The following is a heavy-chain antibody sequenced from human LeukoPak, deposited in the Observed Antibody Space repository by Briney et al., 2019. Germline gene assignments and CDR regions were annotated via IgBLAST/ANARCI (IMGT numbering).Heavy chain of an antibody. Sequence: SETLSLTCTVSGGSISSYYWSWIRQPPGKGLEWIAYISDIGSTNYNPSLKSRVTVSLDTSKNQFSLKLSSVTAADTAVYYCAGHHPRNTVDFWGQGTLVTVSS. D-gene: IGHD2-8*02. CDR1: GGSISSYY. J-gene: IGHJ4*02. CDR3: AGHHPRNTVDF. CDR2: ISDIGST. V-gene: IGHV4-59*08.